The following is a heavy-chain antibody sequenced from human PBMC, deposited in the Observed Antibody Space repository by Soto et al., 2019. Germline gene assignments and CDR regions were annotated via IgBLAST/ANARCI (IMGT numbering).Heavy chain of an antibody. CDR3: ARLDYYGSGCHFDP. CDR1: GGSISSYY. CDR2: IYYSGST. V-gene: IGHV4-59*01. D-gene: IGHD3-10*01. J-gene: IGHJ5*02. Sequence: PSETLSLTCTVSGGSISSYYWSWIRQPPGKGLEWIGYIYYSGSTNYNPSLKSRVTISVDTSKNQFSLKLSSMTAADTAVYYCARLDYYGSGCHFDPWGQGTLVTVSS.